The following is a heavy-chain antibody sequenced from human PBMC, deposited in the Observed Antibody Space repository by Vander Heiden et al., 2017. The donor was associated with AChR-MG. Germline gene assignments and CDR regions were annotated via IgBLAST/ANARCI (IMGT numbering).Heavy chain of an antibody. J-gene: IGHJ4*02. Sequence: QVHLVQSGAEVKEPGASVKVSCKASGYTFSSYAMHWVRQAPGQRLEWMGWINGGSGNTKYSQKFQGRVTITRDTSATTAYMELSSLRSEDTAVYYCARDVREQQLIGPEYWGQGTLVTVSS. CDR2: INGGSGNT. CDR3: ARDVREQQLIGPEY. D-gene: IGHD6-13*01. CDR1: GYTFSSYA. V-gene: IGHV1-3*01.